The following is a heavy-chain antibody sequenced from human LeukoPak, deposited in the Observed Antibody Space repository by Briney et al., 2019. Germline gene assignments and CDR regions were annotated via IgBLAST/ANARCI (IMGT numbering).Heavy chain of an antibody. Sequence: SGGSLRLSCAASGFTFSSYWMHWVRQAPGKGLVWVSRVNSDGTILNYADSVKGRFTISRDNAKNTLYLQMNSLRAEDTAVYYCVRANYLDFWGPGTLVTVSS. CDR2: VNSDGTIL. J-gene: IGHJ4*02. V-gene: IGHV3-74*01. CDR1: GFTFSSYW. CDR3: VRANYLDF.